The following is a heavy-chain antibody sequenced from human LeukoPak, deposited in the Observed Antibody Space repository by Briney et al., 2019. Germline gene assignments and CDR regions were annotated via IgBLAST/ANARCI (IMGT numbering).Heavy chain of an antibody. J-gene: IGHJ6*02. CDR3: ARGEVATTYYYGMDV. V-gene: IGHV3-21*05. D-gene: IGHD5-12*01. CDR1: GFTFRSYA. Sequence: GGSLRLSCVASGFTFRSYAMNWVRQAPWKGLEWVSYMSSDSSFINYADSVKGRFTISRDNAKNSLFLQMDSPRADDTAVYYCARGEVATTYYYGMDVWGQGTTVTVSS. CDR2: MSSDSSFI.